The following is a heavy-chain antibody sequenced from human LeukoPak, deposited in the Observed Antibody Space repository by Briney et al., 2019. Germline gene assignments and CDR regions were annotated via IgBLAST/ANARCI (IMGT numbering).Heavy chain of an antibody. CDR2: NSGSGDST. J-gene: IGHJ3*02. CDR1: GFTFSSYA. D-gene: IGHD6-19*01. CDR3: AKPCRSGLSPFDAFDI. V-gene: IGHV3-23*01. Sequence: QSGGSLRLSCAASGFTFSSYAMSWVRQAPGKGLEWVSANSGSGDSTYYADSVKGRFTISRDNSKNTLYLQLNSLRAEDTAIYYCAKPCRSGLSPFDAFDIWGQGTMVTVS.